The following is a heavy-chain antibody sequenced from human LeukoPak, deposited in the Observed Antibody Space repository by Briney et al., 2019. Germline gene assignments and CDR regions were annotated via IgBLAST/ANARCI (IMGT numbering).Heavy chain of an antibody. V-gene: IGHV4-39*01. CDR1: GDSISSNNYY. CDR2: IYYSGNT. J-gene: IGHJ4*02. Sequence: PSETLPLICSVSGDSISSNNYYWGWIRQAPGKGLEWIGSIYYSGNTYYNPSLKSRATIYVDTSKNQFSLRLDSVTAADTAVYYCTRTQYCNGGSCYTEVAYWGQGTLVTVSS. D-gene: IGHD2-15*01. CDR3: TRTQYCNGGSCYTEVAY.